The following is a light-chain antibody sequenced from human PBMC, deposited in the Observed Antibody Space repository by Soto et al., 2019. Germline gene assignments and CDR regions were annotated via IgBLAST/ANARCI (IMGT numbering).Light chain of an antibody. CDR2: GPS. V-gene: IGKV3-20*01. Sequence: ELVLTQSPGTLSLSPGERATLSCRASQSLDSSSLAWHQQKPGQAPRLLISGPSSRAPGIPDRFSASGSGTDLALTIRRVEPEGIGVYYCRQYGGSPFTFGRGIRLDL. CDR3: RQYGGSPFT. CDR1: QSLDSSS. J-gene: IGKJ3*01.